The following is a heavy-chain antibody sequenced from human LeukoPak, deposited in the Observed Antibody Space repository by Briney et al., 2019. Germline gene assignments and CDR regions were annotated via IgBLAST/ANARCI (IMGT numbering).Heavy chain of an antibody. CDR1: GGSISSYY. J-gene: IGHJ4*02. CDR3: ARDRRYYDSSGYYYANRGGYFDY. CDR2: IYTSGST. V-gene: IGHV4-4*07. D-gene: IGHD3-22*01. Sequence: PSETLSLTCTVSGGSISSYYWSWIRQPAGKGLEWIGRIYTSGSTNYNPSLKSRVTMSVDTSKNQFSLKLSSVTAADTAVYYCARDRRYYDSSGYYYANRGGYFDYWGQGTLVTVSS.